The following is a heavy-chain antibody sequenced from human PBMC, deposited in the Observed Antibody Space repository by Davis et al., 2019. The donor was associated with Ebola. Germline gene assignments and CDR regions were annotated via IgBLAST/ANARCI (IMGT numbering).Heavy chain of an antibody. V-gene: IGHV3-7*01. CDR1: GFTFSMYW. D-gene: IGHD3-16*01. J-gene: IGHJ4*02. CDR3: ARVDWGRFDQ. CDR2: INQDESEI. Sequence: GESLKISCGVSGFTFSMYWMSWVRQAPGKGLEWVANINQDESEIYYVDSVKGRFTISRDNAKNSLYLQMNTLGAEDTALYYCARVDWGRFDQWGQGTLVTVSS.